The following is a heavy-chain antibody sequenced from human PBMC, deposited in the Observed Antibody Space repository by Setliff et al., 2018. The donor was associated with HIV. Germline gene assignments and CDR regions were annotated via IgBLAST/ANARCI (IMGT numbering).Heavy chain of an antibody. CDR1: GGSLSGYY. D-gene: IGHD5-18*01. CDR3: ARRGKTENSYVLNWFDP. V-gene: IGHV4-34*12. J-gene: IGHJ5*02. CDR2: IFYTGRT. Sequence: SETLSLTCAVYGGSLSGYYWGWIRQPPGKGLEWIGSIFYTGRTTYNPSLRSRVTISLDTSKTQFSLSLTSVTAADTAMYYCARRGKTENSYVLNWFDPWGQGILVTVSS.